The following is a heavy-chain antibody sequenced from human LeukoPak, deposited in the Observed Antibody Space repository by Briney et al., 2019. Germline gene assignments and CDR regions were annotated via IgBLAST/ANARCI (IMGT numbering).Heavy chain of an antibody. D-gene: IGHD6-19*01. V-gene: IGHV3-11*01. CDR1: GFTFSDYY. J-gene: IGHJ4*02. Sequence: GGSLRLSCAASGFTFSDYYMSWIRQAPGKGLEWVSYISSSGSTIYYADSVKGRFTISRDNAKNPLYLQMNSLRAEDTAVYYCARGQSYSSGWYRGPLDYWGQGTLVTVSS. CDR3: ARGQSYSSGWYRGPLDY. CDR2: ISSSGSTI.